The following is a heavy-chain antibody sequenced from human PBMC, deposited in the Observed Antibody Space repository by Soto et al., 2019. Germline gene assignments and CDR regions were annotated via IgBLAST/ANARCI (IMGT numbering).Heavy chain of an antibody. D-gene: IGHD4-17*01. V-gene: IGHV4-39*01. CDR1: GGSISSSSYY. CDR3: AGWEYYGDYPNAFDI. CDR2: IYYSGST. J-gene: IGHJ3*02. Sequence: QLQLQESGPGLVKPSETLSLTCTVSGGSISSSSYYWGWIRQPPGKGLEWIGSIYYSGSTYYNPSLKSRVTISVDTSQNRFSLKLSSVTAADTAVYYCAGWEYYGDYPNAFDIWGQGTMVTVSS.